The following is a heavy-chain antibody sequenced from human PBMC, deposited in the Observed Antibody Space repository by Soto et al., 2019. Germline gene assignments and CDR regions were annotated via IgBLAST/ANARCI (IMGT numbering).Heavy chain of an antibody. CDR1: DGNIINVGDC. CDR2: IYYSGST. D-gene: IGHD5-18*01. V-gene: IGHV4-31*03. CDR3: ARSYSQGGYFDY. J-gene: IGHJ4*02. Sequence: LPSSVADGNIINVGDCWSCNSQNPGKGLEWIGYIYYSGSTYYNPSLKSRVTISVDTSKNQFSLKLSSVTAADTAVYYCARSYSQGGYFDYWGQGTLVTVSS.